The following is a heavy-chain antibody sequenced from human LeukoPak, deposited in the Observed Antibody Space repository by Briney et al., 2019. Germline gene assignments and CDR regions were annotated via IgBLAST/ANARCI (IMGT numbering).Heavy chain of an antibody. CDR1: GFTFDDYA. CDR2: ISWNSGSI. Sequence: GRSLRLSCAASGFTFDDYAMHWVRQAPGKGLEWVSGISWNSGSIGYADSVKGRFTISRDNAKNSLYLQMNSLRAEDTASYYCAKSDEAVAWSFMQYWGQGTLVTVSS. V-gene: IGHV3-9*01. J-gene: IGHJ4*02. D-gene: IGHD6-19*01. CDR3: AKSDEAVAWSFMQY.